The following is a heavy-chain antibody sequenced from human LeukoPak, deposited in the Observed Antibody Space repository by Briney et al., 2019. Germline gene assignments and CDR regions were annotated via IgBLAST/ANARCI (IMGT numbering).Heavy chain of an antibody. V-gene: IGHV4-4*02. CDR3: ASGEGEDIVVVPAARFDY. CDR1: GGSISSSNW. D-gene: IGHD2-2*01. J-gene: IGHJ4*02. CDR2: IYHSGST. Sequence: SETLSLTCAVSGGSISSSNWWSWVRQPPGKGLEWIGEIYHSGSTNYNPSLKSRVTISVDTSKNQFSLKLSSVTAADTAVYYCASGEGEDIVVVPAARFDYWGQGTLVTVSS.